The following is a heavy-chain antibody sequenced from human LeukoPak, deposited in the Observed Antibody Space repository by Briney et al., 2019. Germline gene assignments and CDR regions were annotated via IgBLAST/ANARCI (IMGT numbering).Heavy chain of an antibody. CDR1: GGSISSSNW. J-gene: IGHJ3*01. CDR2: IYHSGST. D-gene: IGHD1-26*01. V-gene: IGHV4-4*02. Sequence: SETLSLTCAVSGGSISSSNWWSWVRQPPGKGLEWIGEIYHSGSTNYNPSLKSRVTISVDKSKNQFSLRLSSVTAADTAVYYCARARGSFPDAFDFWGQGTMVIVSS. CDR3: ARARGSFPDAFDF.